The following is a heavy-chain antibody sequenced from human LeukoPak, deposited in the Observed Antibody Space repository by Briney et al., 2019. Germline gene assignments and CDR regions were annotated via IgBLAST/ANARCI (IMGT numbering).Heavy chain of an antibody. V-gene: IGHV3-48*03. Sequence: GGSLRLSCAASGFTFSSYEMNWVRQAPGKGLDWVSYISSSGSTIYYADSVKGRFTISRDNAKNSLYLQMNSLRAEDTAVYYCARGDSGSYYFDYWGQGTLVTVSS. J-gene: IGHJ4*02. D-gene: IGHD1-26*01. CDR3: ARGDSGSYYFDY. CDR2: ISSSGSTI. CDR1: GFTFSSYE.